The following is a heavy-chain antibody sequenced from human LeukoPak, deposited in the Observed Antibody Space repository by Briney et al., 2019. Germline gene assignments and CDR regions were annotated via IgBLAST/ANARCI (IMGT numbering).Heavy chain of an antibody. Sequence: GGSLRLSCAASGFTVSSNYMSWVRQTPEKGLEWVSDNYRGGSAYYPDSVKGRFSISRDNSKKMLYLQMNSLRSEDTAVYYCARDRNWGPRDAFDIWGQGTMVTVSS. CDR1: GFTVSSNY. CDR2: NYRGGSA. J-gene: IGHJ3*02. CDR3: ARDRNWGPRDAFDI. V-gene: IGHV3-53*01. D-gene: IGHD7-27*01.